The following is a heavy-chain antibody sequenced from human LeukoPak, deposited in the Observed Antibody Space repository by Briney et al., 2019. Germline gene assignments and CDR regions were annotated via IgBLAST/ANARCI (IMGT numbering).Heavy chain of an antibody. Sequence: PSETLSLTCTVSSGSISSYYWSWIRQPPGKGLEWIGSIYYSGSTYYNPSLKSRVTISVDTSKNQFSLKLRSVTAADTAVYYCARRLGGSGSYYYWGQGTLVTVSS. CDR3: ARRLGGSGSYYY. J-gene: IGHJ4*02. CDR1: SGSISSYY. D-gene: IGHD3-10*01. CDR2: IYYSGST. V-gene: IGHV4-59*05.